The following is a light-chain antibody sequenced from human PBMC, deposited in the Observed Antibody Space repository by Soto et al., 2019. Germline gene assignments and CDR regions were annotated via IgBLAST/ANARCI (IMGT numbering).Light chain of an antibody. V-gene: IGKV1-39*01. CDR2: SSS. CDR3: QQTYNTPLT. J-gene: IGKJ4*01. CDR1: QSFSNY. Sequence: DIQMTQSPSSLSASVVDRVTITCRASQSFSNYLNWYQQRPEKSPNLLIYSSSILQSGVPSRFSGSGSGTDFTLTISSLQPEDFATYYCQQTYNTPLTFGGGTKVDIK.